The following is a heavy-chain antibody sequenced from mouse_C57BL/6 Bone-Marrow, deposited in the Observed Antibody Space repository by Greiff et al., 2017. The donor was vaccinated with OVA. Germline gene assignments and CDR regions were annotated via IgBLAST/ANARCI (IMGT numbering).Heavy chain of an antibody. Sequence: DVKLVESGGDLVKPGGSLKLSCAASGFTFSSYGMSWVRQTPDKRLEWVATISSGGSYTYYPDSVKGRFTISRDNAKNTLYLQMSSLKSEDTAMYYCARQGTVVAPYAMDYWGQGTSVTVSS. CDR3: ARQGTVVAPYAMDY. CDR2: ISSGGSYT. CDR1: GFTFSSYG. D-gene: IGHD1-1*01. V-gene: IGHV5-6*02. J-gene: IGHJ4*01.